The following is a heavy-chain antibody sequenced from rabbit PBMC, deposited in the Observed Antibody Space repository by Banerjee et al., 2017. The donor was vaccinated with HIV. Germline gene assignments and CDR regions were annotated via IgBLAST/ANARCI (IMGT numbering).Heavy chain of an antibody. J-gene: IGHJ3*01. CDR2: IYAGSSGSA. CDR3: ARNYDL. CDR1: GFSFSSSYW. D-gene: IGHD2-1*01. V-gene: IGHV1S45*01. Sequence: QEQLEESGGDLVKPEGSLTLTCTASGFSFSSSYWICWVRQAPGKGLEWIACIYAGSSGSAWYASWAKGRFTISKTSSTTVTLQMTSLTAADTATYFCARNYDLWGQGTLVTVS.